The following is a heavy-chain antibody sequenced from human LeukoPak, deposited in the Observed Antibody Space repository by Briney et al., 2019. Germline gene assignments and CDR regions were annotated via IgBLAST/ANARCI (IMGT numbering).Heavy chain of an antibody. CDR1: GFTFSSYA. CDR3: ATGPYTAYLY. Sequence: GGSLRLSCAASGFTFSSYAMSWVRQAPGRGLEGVSSISSGSTDIYYIDSVKGRFTISRDNAKNSLYLQMNSLRAEDTAVYYCATGPYTAYLYWGQGTLVTVSS. V-gene: IGHV3-21*01. CDR2: ISSGSTDI. D-gene: IGHD2-2*02. J-gene: IGHJ4*02.